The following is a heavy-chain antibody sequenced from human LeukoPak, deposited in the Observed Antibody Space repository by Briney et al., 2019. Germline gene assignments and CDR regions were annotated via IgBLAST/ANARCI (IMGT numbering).Heavy chain of an antibody. CDR3: AREGGDYSSGSYNDF. V-gene: IGHV3-21*01. CDR2: TTSSSTYI. Sequence: GGSLRLSCAASGFTFSTYAMSWVRQAPGKGLEWVSSTTSSSTYIYYADSVKGRFTISRDNAKNSLYLQMNSLRAEDTAVYYCAREGGDYSSGSYNDFWGQGTLVTVSS. CDR1: GFTFSTYA. D-gene: IGHD3-10*01. J-gene: IGHJ4*02.